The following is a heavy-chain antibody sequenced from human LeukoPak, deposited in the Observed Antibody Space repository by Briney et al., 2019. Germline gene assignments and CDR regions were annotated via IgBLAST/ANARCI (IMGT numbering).Heavy chain of an antibody. V-gene: IGHV1-8*01. CDR2: MNPNSGNT. D-gene: IGHD3-22*01. CDR3: ARALTQYYDSSAAAGY. J-gene: IGHJ4*02. CDR1: GYTFTSYD. Sequence: GASVKVSCKASGYTFTSYDINWVRQATGPGLEWMGWMNPNSGNTGYAQKFQGRVTMTRNTSISTAYMELSSLRSEDTAVYYCARALTQYYDSSAAAGYWGQGTLVTVSS.